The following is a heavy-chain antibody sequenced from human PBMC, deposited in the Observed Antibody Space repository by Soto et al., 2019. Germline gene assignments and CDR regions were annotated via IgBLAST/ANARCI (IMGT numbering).Heavy chain of an antibody. CDR2: ISYDGNNK. Sequence: GGSLRLSCAASGFTFSSYAMHWVRQAPGKGLEWVAVISYDGNNKYYADSVKGRFTISRDNSKNTLYLQMNSLRAEDTAVYYCARAISGYMYYFDYWGQGTLVTVSS. V-gene: IGHV3-30-3*01. D-gene: IGHD3-22*01. J-gene: IGHJ4*02. CDR3: ARAISGYMYYFDY. CDR1: GFTFSSYA.